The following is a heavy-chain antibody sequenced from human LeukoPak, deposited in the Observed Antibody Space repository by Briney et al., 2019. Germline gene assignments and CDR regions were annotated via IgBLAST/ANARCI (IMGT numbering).Heavy chain of an antibody. J-gene: IGHJ4*02. Sequence: SETLSLTCTVSGGSISSYYWSWIRQPPGKGLEWIGYIYYSGSTNYNPSLKSRVTISVDTSKNQFSLKLSSVTAADTTVYYCARCSPFTIFDYWGQGTLVTVSS. CDR1: GGSISSYY. D-gene: IGHD3-10*01. CDR3: ARCSPFTIFDY. V-gene: IGHV4-59*01. CDR2: IYYSGST.